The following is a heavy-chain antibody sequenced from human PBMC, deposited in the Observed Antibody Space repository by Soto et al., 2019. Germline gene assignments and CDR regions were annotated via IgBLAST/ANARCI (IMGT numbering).Heavy chain of an antibody. J-gene: IGHJ6*02. V-gene: IGHV2-5*01. CDR3: VRQTTGSLIVPVAITPYYYLGFDV. CDR1: GFSFSTSGVC. Sequence: QITLKESGPTLVRPTQTLTLTCTFSGFSFSTSGVCVNWIRQPPGKALEWLALIYWNDDKRYSASLRSRLTITKDTAKIQVVLTLSNLDPVDTATYYCVRQTTGSLIVPVAITPYYYLGFDVWGQGTSVTVSS. D-gene: IGHD2-2*01. CDR2: IYWNDDK.